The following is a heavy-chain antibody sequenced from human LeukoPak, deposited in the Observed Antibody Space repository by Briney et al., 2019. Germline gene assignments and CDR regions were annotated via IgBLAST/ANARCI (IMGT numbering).Heavy chain of an antibody. V-gene: IGHV4-38-2*02. Sequence: SETLSLTCTVSGYSISSGYYWGWIRQPPGKGLEWIGEINHSGSTNYNPSLKSRVTISVDTSKNQFSLKLSSVTAADTAVYYCARGGYYGSGSSYYYYYYMDVWGKGTTVTVSS. D-gene: IGHD3-10*01. CDR2: INHSGST. CDR1: GYSISSGYY. J-gene: IGHJ6*03. CDR3: ARGGYYGSGSSYYYYYYMDV.